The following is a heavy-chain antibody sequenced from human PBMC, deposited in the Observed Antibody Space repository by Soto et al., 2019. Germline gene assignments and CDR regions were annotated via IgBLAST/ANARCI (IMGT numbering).Heavy chain of an antibody. V-gene: IGHV3-53*01. CDR2: IYSGGST. CDR3: ASMVRGDWFDP. D-gene: IGHD3-10*01. Sequence: EVQLVESGGGLIQPGGSLRLSCAASGFTVSSNYMSWVRQAPGKGLEWVSVIYSGGSTYYADSVKGRFTISRDNSKNTLYLQMNSRRAEDTAVYYCASMVRGDWFDPWGQVTLVTVSS. J-gene: IGHJ5*02. CDR1: GFTVSSNY.